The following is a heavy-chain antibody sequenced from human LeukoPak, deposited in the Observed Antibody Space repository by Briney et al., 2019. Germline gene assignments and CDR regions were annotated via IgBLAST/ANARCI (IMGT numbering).Heavy chain of an antibody. CDR3: AKDFYYGSGSPSDY. V-gene: IGHV3-30*04. Sequence: GRSLRLSCAASGFTFSSYAMHWVRQAPGKGLEWVAVISYDGSNKYYADSVKGRFTISRDNSKNTLYLQMNSLRAEDTAVYYCAKDFYYGSGSPSDYWGQGTLVTVSS. CDR1: GFTFSSYA. J-gene: IGHJ4*02. CDR2: ISYDGSNK. D-gene: IGHD3-10*01.